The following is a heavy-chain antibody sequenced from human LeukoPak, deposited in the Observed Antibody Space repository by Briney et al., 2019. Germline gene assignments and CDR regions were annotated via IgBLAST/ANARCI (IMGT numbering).Heavy chain of an antibody. CDR3: ATGRVCSGGSCYFARYYYYYMDV. J-gene: IGHJ6*03. D-gene: IGHD2-15*01. CDR1: GYTLTELS. CDR2: FDAEDGET. V-gene: IGHV1-24*01. Sequence: ASVKVSCKVSGYTLTELSMHWVRQAPGKGLEWMGGFDAEDGETIYAQKFQGRVTMTEDTSTDTAYMELSSLRSEDTAVYYCATGRVCSGGSCYFARYYYYYMDVWGKGATVTVSS.